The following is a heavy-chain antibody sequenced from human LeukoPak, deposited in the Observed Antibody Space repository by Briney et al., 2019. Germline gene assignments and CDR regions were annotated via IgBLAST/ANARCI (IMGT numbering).Heavy chain of an antibody. V-gene: IGHV1-2*02. Sequence: ASVKVSCKASGYTFTDYYMHRVRPAPGQGLEWMGWISPNSGGTNYAQKFQGRVTMTRDASISTAYMELSRLRSDDTAVYYCARDYVGDNWFDPWGQGTLVTVSS. D-gene: IGHD3-16*01. CDR3: ARDYVGDNWFDP. CDR1: GYTFTDYY. CDR2: ISPNSGGT. J-gene: IGHJ5*02.